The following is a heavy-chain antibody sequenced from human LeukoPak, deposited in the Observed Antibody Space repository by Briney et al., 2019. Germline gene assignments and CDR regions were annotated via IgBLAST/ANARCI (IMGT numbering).Heavy chain of an antibody. J-gene: IGHJ3*02. D-gene: IGHD5-24*01. Sequence: SQTLSLTCGISGDSVSSYDATWNWVRQSPSRGLEWLGRTYYRSKWYNDYAVSVKSRITINPDTSKNQFSLQLNSVTPEDTAVYYCARDRIPLQFGFGGEDAFDIWGQGTMVTVSS. CDR2: TYYRSKWYN. V-gene: IGHV6-1*01. CDR3: ARDRIPLQFGFGGEDAFDI. CDR1: GDSVSSYDAT.